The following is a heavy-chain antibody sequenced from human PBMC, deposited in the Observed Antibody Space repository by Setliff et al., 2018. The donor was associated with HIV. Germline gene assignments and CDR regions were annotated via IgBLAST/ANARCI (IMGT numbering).Heavy chain of an antibody. CDR2: IYHTGQT. CDR3: ARRDSSGYYLDFDY. J-gene: IGHJ4*02. Sequence: SETLSLTCTVSGDSISSSYYWTWIRQPPGKGLEWIGSIYHTGQTYDNPSVKSRLTISVDTSNDHFSLKLTSLTAADTAVYYCARRDSSGYYLDFDYWGQGTLVTVSS. V-gene: IGHV4-38-2*02. CDR1: GDSISSSYY. D-gene: IGHD3-22*01.